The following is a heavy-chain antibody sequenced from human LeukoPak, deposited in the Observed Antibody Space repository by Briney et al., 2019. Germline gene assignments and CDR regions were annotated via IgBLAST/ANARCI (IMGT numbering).Heavy chain of an antibody. CDR1: GGSISSYY. D-gene: IGHD6-19*01. J-gene: IGHJ5*02. V-gene: IGHV4-4*07. Sequence: SETLSLTCTVSGGSISSYYWSWIRQSPGEGLEWIGRIYTSGTTNYNPSLKSRVTISVDTSKNQFSLKLSSVTAADTAMYYCARSSSSGWGFRFDPWGQGTLVTVSS. CDR3: ARSSSSGWGFRFDP. CDR2: IYTSGTT.